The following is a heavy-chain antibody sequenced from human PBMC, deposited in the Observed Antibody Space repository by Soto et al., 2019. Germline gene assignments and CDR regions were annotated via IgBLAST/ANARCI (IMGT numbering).Heavy chain of an antibody. V-gene: IGHV1-18*04. Sequence: ASVKVSCKASGYTFTSYGISWVRQAPGQGLEWMGWISAYNGNTNYAQKLQGRVTMTTDTSTSTAYMELRSLRSDDTAVYYCASAPPRVQYQMLYDWNYVDDYYGMDVWGQGTTATVS. CDR2: ISAYNGNT. CDR3: ASAPPRVQYQMLYDWNYVDDYYGMDV. CDR1: GYTFTSYG. D-gene: IGHD2-2*02. J-gene: IGHJ6*02.